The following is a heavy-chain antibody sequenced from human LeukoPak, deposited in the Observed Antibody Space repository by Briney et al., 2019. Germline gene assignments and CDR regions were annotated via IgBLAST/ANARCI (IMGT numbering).Heavy chain of an antibody. Sequence: TGGSLRLSCAASGFTFSSYAMSWVRQAPGKGLEWVGRIKSKTDGGTTDYAAPVKGRFTISRDDSKNTLYLQMNSLKTEDTAVYYCTVRIAAAGQIAVQHWGQGTLVTVSS. D-gene: IGHD6-13*01. CDR1: GFTFSSYA. J-gene: IGHJ1*01. CDR3: TVRIAAAGQIAVQH. CDR2: IKSKTDGGTT. V-gene: IGHV3-15*01.